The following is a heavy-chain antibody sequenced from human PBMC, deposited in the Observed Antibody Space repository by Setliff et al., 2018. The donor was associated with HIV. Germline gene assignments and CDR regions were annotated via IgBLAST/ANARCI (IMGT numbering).Heavy chain of an antibody. CDR1: GFTFSSYA. CDR3: ARDRSGSYYTNPDY. J-gene: IGHJ4*02. CDR2: ISSSSSTI. Sequence: LRLSCVASGFTFSSYAMHWVRQAPGKGLEWVSYISSSSSTIYYADSVKGRFTISRDNAKNSLYLQMNSLRAEDTAVYYCARDRSGSYYTNPDYWGQGTLVTVSS. D-gene: IGHD1-26*01. V-gene: IGHV3-48*04.